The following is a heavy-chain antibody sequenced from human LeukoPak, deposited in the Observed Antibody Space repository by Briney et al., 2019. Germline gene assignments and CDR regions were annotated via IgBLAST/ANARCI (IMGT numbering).Heavy chain of an antibody. J-gene: IGHJ6*02. V-gene: IGHV5-51*01. CDR2: IYPGDSDT. CDR1: GYSFTSYW. D-gene: IGHD6-19*01. CDR3: ARGWPSYYYGMDV. Sequence: GESLKISCKGSGYSFTSYWIGWVRQMPGKGLEGMGIIYPGDSDTRYSPSFQGQVTISADKSISTAYLQWSSLKASDTAMYYCARGWPSYYYGMDVWGQGTTVTVSS.